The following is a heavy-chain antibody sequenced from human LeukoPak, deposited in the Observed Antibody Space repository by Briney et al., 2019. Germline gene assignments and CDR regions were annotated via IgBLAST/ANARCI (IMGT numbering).Heavy chain of an antibody. CDR1: GYSFTSYW. CDR2: IYPGDSDT. Sequence: GESLKISCKGSGYSFTSYWIGWVRQMPGKGLEWMGIIYPGDSDTRYSPSFQGQVTISADKSISTAYLQWSSLKASDTAIYYCARQAVVAASGGWFDPWGQGTLVTVSS. D-gene: IGHD2-15*01. V-gene: IGHV5-51*01. CDR3: ARQAVVAASGGWFDP. J-gene: IGHJ5*02.